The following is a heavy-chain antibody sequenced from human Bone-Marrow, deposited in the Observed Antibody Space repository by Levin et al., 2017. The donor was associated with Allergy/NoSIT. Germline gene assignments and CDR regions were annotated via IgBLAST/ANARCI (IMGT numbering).Heavy chain of an antibody. D-gene: IGHD3-3*01. J-gene: IGHJ4*02. CDR3: ARGRGSLEWVFDY. V-gene: IGHV4-59*01. Sequence: SETLSLTCTISGASIGTYYWTWIRQSPGEGLEWIGYAYYTGSTDYNPSLKSRVTISLDAAKNQFSLNVHSLTAADTALYYCARGRGSLEWVFDYWGQGILVTVSS. CDR2: AYYTGST. CDR1: GASIGTYY.